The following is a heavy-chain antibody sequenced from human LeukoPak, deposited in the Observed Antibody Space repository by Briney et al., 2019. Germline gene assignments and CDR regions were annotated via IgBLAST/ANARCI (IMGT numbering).Heavy chain of an antibody. CDR2: IESDGSRT. CDR3: ARDWYHAIDY. Sequence: PGGSLRLSCAASGFTFSSTWMHWVRQVPGKELVRVARIESDGSRTTYAEFVKGRFTISRDNAKNTLYLEMNSLRAEDTAVYYCARDWYHAIDYWGQGTLVTVSS. J-gene: IGHJ4*02. D-gene: IGHD2-2*01. CDR1: GFTFSSTW. V-gene: IGHV3-74*03.